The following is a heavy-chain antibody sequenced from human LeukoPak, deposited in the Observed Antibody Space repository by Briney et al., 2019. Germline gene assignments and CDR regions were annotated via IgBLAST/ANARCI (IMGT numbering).Heavy chain of an antibody. Sequence: GSSVKVSCKASGGTFSNYAISWVRQAPGQGLEWMGGIIPIFGTANYAQKFQGRVTITADESTSTAYMELSSLRAEDTAVYYCARLPAYCSSTSCYYDYWGQGTLVTVSS. CDR2: IIPIFGTA. J-gene: IGHJ4*02. V-gene: IGHV1-69*01. CDR1: GGTFSNYA. CDR3: ARLPAYCSSTSCYYDY. D-gene: IGHD2-2*01.